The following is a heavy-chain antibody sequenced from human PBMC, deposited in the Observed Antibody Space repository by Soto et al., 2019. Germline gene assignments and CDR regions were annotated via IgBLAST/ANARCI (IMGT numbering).Heavy chain of an antibody. CDR1: GFTFSSYW. CDR3: ASVSDFWSGYFFDI. Sequence: GGSLRLSCAASGFTFSSYWMHWVRQAPGKGLVWVSRINSDGSSTSYADSVKGRFTISRDNAKNTLYLQMNSLRAEDTAVYYCASVSDFWSGYFFDIWGQGTMVTVSS. CDR2: INSDGSST. V-gene: IGHV3-74*01. D-gene: IGHD3-3*01. J-gene: IGHJ3*02.